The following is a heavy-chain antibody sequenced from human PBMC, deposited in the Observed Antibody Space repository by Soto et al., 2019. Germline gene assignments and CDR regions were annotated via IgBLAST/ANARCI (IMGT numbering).Heavy chain of an antibody. J-gene: IGHJ4*02. CDR2: TCYKSKWYN. CDR3: ARGRLSLTGTTEYYFDY. CDR1: GDSVSSNSAA. D-gene: IGHD1-7*01. V-gene: IGHV6-1*01. Sequence: PSQTLSLTCAISGDSVSSNSAAWNWVRQSPSRGLEWLGRTCYKSKWYNDYAVSVKSRISINPDTSKNQFSLQLNSVTPEDTAVYYFARGRLSLTGTTEYYFDYWGQGTLVTVSS.